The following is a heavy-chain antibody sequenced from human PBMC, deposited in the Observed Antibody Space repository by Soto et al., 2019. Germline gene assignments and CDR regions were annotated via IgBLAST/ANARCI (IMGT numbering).Heavy chain of an antibody. D-gene: IGHD2-21*01. Sequence: ASVKVSCKASGYTSTSYYIHWVRQAPGQGLEWMGIINPSGGSTSYAQKFQGRVTMTRDTSTSTVYMELSSLRSEDTAVYYCARDLGEEAFDIWGQGTMVTVSS. J-gene: IGHJ3*02. CDR2: INPSGGST. CDR3: ARDLGEEAFDI. CDR1: GYTSTSYY. V-gene: IGHV1-46*01.